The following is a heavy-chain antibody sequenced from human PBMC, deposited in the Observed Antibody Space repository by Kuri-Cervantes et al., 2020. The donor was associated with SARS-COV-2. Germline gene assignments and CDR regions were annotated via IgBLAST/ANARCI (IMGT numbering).Heavy chain of an antibody. J-gene: IGHJ6*02. CDR3: ARDWRGELYYYGMDV. D-gene: IGHD3-3*01. V-gene: IGHV3-30-3*01. CDR2: ISYDGSNK. CDR1: GFTFSSYA. Sequence: LSLTCADSGFTFSSYAMHWVRQAPGKGLEWVAVISYDGSNKYYADSVKGRFTISRDNSKNTLYLQMYSLRAEDTAVYYCARDWRGELYYYGMDVWGQGTTVTVSS.